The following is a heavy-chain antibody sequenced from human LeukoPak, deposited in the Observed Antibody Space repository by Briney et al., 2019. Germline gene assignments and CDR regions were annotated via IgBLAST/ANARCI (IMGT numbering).Heavy chain of an antibody. D-gene: IGHD3-22*01. J-gene: IGHJ4*02. CDR1: GYSIRNGYN. V-gene: IGHV4-38-2*02. CDR2: IYQSGST. Sequence: PSETLSLTCTVSGYSIRNGYNWGWIRLSPGKGLEWLGSIYQSGSTYDNPSLKSRVTLSIDTSKNQFSLKLRSVTAADTAVYYCARVTGYMIEDYFDYWGQGTLVTVSS. CDR3: ARVTGYMIEDYFDY.